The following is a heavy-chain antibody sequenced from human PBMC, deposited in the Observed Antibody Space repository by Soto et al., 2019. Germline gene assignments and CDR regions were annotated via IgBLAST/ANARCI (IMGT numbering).Heavy chain of an antibody. CDR2: ISAYNGKI. Sequence: QVQLVQSGAEVREPGASVKVSCKASGYTFTNYGISWVRQAPGQGLEWIGWISAYNGKIDYAQKVQVRITMTTDTSTSTAFMELRSLRSDDTAVYYGARDTSPQMYYYGTDVWGQGTTVIVSS. CDR1: GYTFTNYG. J-gene: IGHJ6*02. D-gene: IGHD3-16*01. V-gene: IGHV1-18*01. CDR3: ARDTSPQMYYYGTDV.